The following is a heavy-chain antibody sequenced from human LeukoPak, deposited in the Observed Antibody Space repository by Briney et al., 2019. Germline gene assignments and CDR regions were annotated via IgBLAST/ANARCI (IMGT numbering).Heavy chain of an antibody. CDR2: INGGNGDT. J-gene: IGHJ6*03. CDR1: GYTFSNHE. D-gene: IGHD2-21*02. Sequence: ASVKVSCKASGYTFSNHEIHWVRQAPGQSLEWMGGINGGNGDTKYSQGLQDRVTITSDTSATTAYMELSSLRSDDMAVYYCARDSGDHFYYMDVWGKGTKVIVSS. CDR3: ARDSGDHFYYMDV. V-gene: IGHV1-3*03.